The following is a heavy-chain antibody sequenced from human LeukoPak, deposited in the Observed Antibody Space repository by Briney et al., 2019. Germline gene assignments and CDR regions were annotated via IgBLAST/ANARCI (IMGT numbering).Heavy chain of an antibody. Sequence: GGSLRLSCAASGFTFSDYYMSWIRQAPGKGLEWASHISTSGSTIYYADSVKGRFTISWDNAKKSLYLQMNSLRAEDTAVYYCARSGKIYFDWLLDYWGQGTLVTVSS. D-gene: IGHD3-9*01. CDR3: ARSGKIYFDWLLDY. V-gene: IGHV3-11*04. CDR1: GFTFSDYY. CDR2: ISTSGSTI. J-gene: IGHJ4*02.